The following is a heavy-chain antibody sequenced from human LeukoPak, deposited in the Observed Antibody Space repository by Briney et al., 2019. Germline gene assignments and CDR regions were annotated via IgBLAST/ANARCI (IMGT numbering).Heavy chain of an antibody. V-gene: IGHV4-59*01. CDR2: IYYSGST. J-gene: IGHJ1*01. CDR1: GGPISSYY. Sequence: PSETLSLTCTVSGGPISSYYWSWIRRPPGKGLEWIGYIYYSGSTNYNPSLKSRVTISVDTSKNQFSLKLSSVTAADTAVYYCARASGSSWPEYFQHWGQGTLVTVPS. CDR3: ARASGSSWPEYFQH. D-gene: IGHD6-13*01.